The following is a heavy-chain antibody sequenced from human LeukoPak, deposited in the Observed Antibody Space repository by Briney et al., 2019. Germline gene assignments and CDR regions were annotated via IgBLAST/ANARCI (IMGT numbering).Heavy chain of an antibody. CDR1: GFTFSSYS. D-gene: IGHD4-17*01. Sequence: GGSLRLSCAASGFTFSSYSMNWVRQAPGKGLEWVSSISSSSSYLYYADSVKGRFTISRDNAKTSLYLQMNSLRAEDTAVYYCARDDDYGDYSDWYFDLWGRGTLVTVSS. CDR3: ARDDDYGDYSDWYFDL. V-gene: IGHV3-21*01. CDR2: ISSSSSYL. J-gene: IGHJ2*01.